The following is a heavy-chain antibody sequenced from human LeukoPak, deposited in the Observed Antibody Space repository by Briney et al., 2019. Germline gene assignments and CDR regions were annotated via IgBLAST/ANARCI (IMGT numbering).Heavy chain of an antibody. CDR2: IYYSGST. D-gene: IGHD6-13*01. CDR1: GGSISSYY. V-gene: IGHV4-59*01. CDR3: AREGSWIDY. J-gene: IGHJ4*02. Sequence: PSETLSLTCTVSGGSISSYYWSWIRQPPGKGLEWIGYIYYSGSTNYNPSLKSRVTISVDTSKNQFSLKLSSVTAADTAVYYCAREGSWIDYWGQGTLVTVSS.